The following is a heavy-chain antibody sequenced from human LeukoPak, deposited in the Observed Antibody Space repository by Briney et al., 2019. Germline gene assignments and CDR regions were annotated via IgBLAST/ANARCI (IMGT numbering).Heavy chain of an antibody. Sequence: KPSETLSLTCTASGGSISNNNYYWGWIRQPPGKGLEWIGSIYYSGSTYYNPSLLGRVTISVDTSKNQFSLKLSSVTAADTAVYYCARDRGLTFDYVWGTYRYIATPTGGIDNWGQGTLVTVSS. CDR2: IYYSGST. J-gene: IGHJ4*02. CDR1: GGSISNNNYY. D-gene: IGHD3-16*02. CDR3: ARDRGLTFDYVWGTYRYIATPTGGIDN. V-gene: IGHV4-39*07.